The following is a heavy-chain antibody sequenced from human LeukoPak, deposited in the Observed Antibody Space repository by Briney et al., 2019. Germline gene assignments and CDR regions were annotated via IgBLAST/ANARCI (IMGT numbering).Heavy chain of an antibody. J-gene: IGHJ5*02. CDR3: ATGAFCTNGVCSDP. Sequence: ASVKVSCKASGYTFTSYDINWVRQATGQGLEWMGWMNPNSGNTGYAQKFQGRVTMTRNTSISAAYMELSSLRSEDTAVYYCATGAFCTNGVCSDPWGQGTLVTVSS. V-gene: IGHV1-8*01. CDR2: MNPNSGNT. D-gene: IGHD2-8*01. CDR1: GYTFTSYD.